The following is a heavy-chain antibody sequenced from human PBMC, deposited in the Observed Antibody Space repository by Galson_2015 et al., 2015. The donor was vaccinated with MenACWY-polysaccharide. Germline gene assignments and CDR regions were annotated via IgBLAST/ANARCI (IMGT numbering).Heavy chain of an antibody. CDR3: ARDFRADRPGWFDP. CDR1: GYTFTTYG. CDR2: ISAYNGNT. V-gene: IGHV1-18*01. J-gene: IGHJ5*02. Sequence: SVKVSCKASGYTFTTYGLSWLRQAPGQGPEWMGWISAYNGNTNYAQKFQGRVTMTTDTSTTTAYMELRSLRSDDTAVYYCARDFRADRPGWFDPWGQGTLVTVSS. D-gene: IGHD6-6*01.